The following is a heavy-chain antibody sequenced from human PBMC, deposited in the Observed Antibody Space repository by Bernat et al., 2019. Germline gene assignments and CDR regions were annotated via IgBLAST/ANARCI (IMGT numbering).Heavy chain of an antibody. D-gene: IGHD2-15*01. CDR3: ARGAPVDSCYGPTGLCAFIFDY. CDR1: GFTFSSYG. CDR2: IWYDGSNK. V-gene: IGHV3-33*01. J-gene: IGHJ4*02. Sequence: QVQLVESGGGVVQPGRSLRLSCAASGFTFSSYGMHWVRQAPGKGLEWVAVIWYDGSNKYYADSVKGRFTISRDNSKNTLYLQMNSLRAEDTAVYYCARGAPVDSCYGPTGLCAFIFDYWGQGTLVTVSS.